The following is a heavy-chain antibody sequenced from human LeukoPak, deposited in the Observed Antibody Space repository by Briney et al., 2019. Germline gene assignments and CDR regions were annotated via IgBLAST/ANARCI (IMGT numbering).Heavy chain of an antibody. CDR3: ASPDYYGSGSYKFDP. Sequence: ASVKVSCKTSGYTFTSYYMHWVRLAPGQGLEWMGWINPNNGGTKYAQKFQGRVTMTRDTSVSTAYMQLNSLTSDDTAVYYCASPDYYGSGSYKFDPWGQGTLVTVSS. CDR1: GYTFTSYY. J-gene: IGHJ5*02. CDR2: INPNNGGT. V-gene: IGHV1-2*02. D-gene: IGHD3-10*01.